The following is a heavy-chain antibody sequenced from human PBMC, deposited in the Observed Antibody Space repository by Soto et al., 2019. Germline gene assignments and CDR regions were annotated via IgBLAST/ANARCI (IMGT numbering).Heavy chain of an antibody. J-gene: IGHJ6*02. D-gene: IGHD3-3*01. V-gene: IGHV1-69*01. CDR1: GGTFNRYA. CDR3: ARSPTTLFGVVSIPPHYYSEMDV. CDR2: IIPIFGIG. Sequence: QVQLVQSGAEVMKPGSSVKVSCKASGGTFNRYAISWVRQAPGQGLEWMGGIIPIFGIGNDAQRFQGRVTITADESTGTAYMELSSLRSEDTGVYYCARSPTTLFGVVSIPPHYYSEMDVWGQGTTVIVS.